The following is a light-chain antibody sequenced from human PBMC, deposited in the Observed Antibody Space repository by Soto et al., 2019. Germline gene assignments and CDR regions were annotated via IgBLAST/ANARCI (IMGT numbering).Light chain of an antibody. J-gene: IGLJ3*02. Sequence: QSVLTQPPSASGTPGQRVTISCSGSSSNIGSNTVNWYQQLPGTAPKLLIYATNQRPSGVPDRFSGSKSGTSASLAISGLQSEDEADYDCAPWDDSLNGPVFGGGTKVTVL. CDR3: APWDDSLNGPV. CDR2: ATN. CDR1: SSNIGSNT. V-gene: IGLV1-44*01.